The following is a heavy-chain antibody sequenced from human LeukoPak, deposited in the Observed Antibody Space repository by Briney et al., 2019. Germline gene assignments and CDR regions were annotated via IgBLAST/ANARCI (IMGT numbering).Heavy chain of an antibody. CDR2: ISGSGGST. CDR3: AKVPTSGNRASDYYYYGMDV. CDR1: GFTFSSYA. J-gene: IGHJ6*02. V-gene: IGHV3-23*01. Sequence: GGSLRLSCAASGFTFSSYAMSWVRQAPGKGLEWVSAISGSGGSTYYADSVKGRFTISRDNSKNTLYLQMNSLRAEDTAVYYCAKVPTSGNRASDYYYYGMDVWGQGTTVTVSS. D-gene: IGHD1-26*01.